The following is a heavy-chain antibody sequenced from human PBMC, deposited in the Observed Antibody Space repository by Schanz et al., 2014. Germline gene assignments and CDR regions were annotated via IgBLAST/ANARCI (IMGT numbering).Heavy chain of an antibody. CDR3: AKDYQDYSSTSCYLRENYYMDV. D-gene: IGHD2-2*01. V-gene: IGHV3-30*18. Sequence: QAQLVESGGGVVQPGRSLRLSCAASGFTFSSYGMHWVRQSPGKGLEWVALISYDGSNKYYADSVKGRFTISRDSSKNMLYLQMNSLRAEDTAVYYCAKDYQDYSSTSCYLRENYYMDVWGKGTTVTVSS. CDR2: ISYDGSNK. J-gene: IGHJ6*03. CDR1: GFTFSSYG.